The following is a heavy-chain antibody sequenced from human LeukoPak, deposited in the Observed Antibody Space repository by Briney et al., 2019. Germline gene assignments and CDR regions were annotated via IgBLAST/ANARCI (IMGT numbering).Heavy chain of an antibody. D-gene: IGHD2-8*02. J-gene: IGHJ5*02. CDR3: ARDFFPGNWFDP. Sequence: KSSETLSLTCTVSGGSISSYYWSWIRQPPGKGLEWIGYIYYSGSTNYNPSLKSRVTISVDTSKNQFSLKLSSVTAADTAVYYCARDFFPGNWFDPWGQGTLVTVSS. V-gene: IGHV4-59*12. CDR1: GGSISSYY. CDR2: IYYSGST.